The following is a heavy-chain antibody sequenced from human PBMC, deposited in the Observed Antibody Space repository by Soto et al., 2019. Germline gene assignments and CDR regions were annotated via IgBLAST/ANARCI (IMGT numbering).Heavy chain of an antibody. CDR3: ARELLYLSSSWREYFQH. V-gene: IGHV1-3*01. J-gene: IGHJ1*01. CDR1: GYTFTSYV. Sequence: ASVKVSCKASGYTFTSYVIHWVRQAPGQRLEWMGWINAGNGNTKYSQKFQGRVTITRDTSANTAYMELSSLRFEDTAVYYCARELLYLSSSWREYFQHWGQGTLVTVSS. CDR2: INAGNGNT. D-gene: IGHD6-13*01.